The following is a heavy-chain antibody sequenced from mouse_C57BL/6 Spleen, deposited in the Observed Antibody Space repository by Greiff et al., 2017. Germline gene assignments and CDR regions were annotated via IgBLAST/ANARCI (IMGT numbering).Heavy chain of an antibody. D-gene: IGHD4-1*01. CDR3: ARELTGTRYFDV. Sequence: VQLVESGAELVRPGTSVKMSCKASGYTFTNYWIGWAKQRPGHGLEWIGDIYPGGGYTNYNEKFKGKATLTADKSSSTAYMQFSSLTSEDSAIYYCARELTGTRYFDVWGTGTTVTVSS. V-gene: IGHV1-63*01. CDR2: IYPGGGYT. CDR1: GYTFTNYW. J-gene: IGHJ1*03.